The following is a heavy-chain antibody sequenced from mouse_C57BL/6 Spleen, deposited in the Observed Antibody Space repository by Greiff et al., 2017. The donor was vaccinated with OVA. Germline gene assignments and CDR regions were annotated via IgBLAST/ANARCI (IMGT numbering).Heavy chain of an antibody. CDR3: ARSWYDGYLYYAMDY. J-gene: IGHJ4*01. Sequence: QVQLQQSGAELMKPGASVKLSCKATGYTFTGYWIEWVKQRPGHGLEWIGELLPGSGSTNYNEKFTGKATFTADTSSNPAYMQLISLSTEDSAIYYCARSWYDGYLYYAMDYWGQGTSVTVSS. V-gene: IGHV1-9*01. D-gene: IGHD2-3*01. CDR1: GYTFTGYW. CDR2: LLPGSGST.